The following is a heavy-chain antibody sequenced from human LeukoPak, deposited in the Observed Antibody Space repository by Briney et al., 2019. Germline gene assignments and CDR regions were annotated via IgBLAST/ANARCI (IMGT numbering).Heavy chain of an antibody. D-gene: IGHD3-10*01. J-gene: IGHJ4*02. CDR2: IHHSGSS. Sequence: LRVSCAASGFTFSSYAMSWVRQAPGKGLESIGFIHHSGSSRHNPSLKDRVAISVDASRKQFALRLSSVTAADTAIYYCARGGNRFGGFYFDYWGQGIQVIVSS. CDR3: ARGGNRFGGFYFDY. CDR1: GFTFSSYA. V-gene: IGHV4-31*02.